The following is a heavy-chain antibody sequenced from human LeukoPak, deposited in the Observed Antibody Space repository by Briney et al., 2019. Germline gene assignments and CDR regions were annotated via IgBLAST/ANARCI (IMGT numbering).Heavy chain of an antibody. CDR2: TSGSGGST. D-gene: IGHD3-3*01. Sequence: PGASLRLSCAASGFTFSSYAMSWVRQAPGKGLEWVSATSGSGGSTYYADSVKGRFTISRDNSKNTLYLQMNSLRAEDTAVYYCAKRYYDFWSGYFFDYWGQGTLVTVSS. V-gene: IGHV3-23*01. CDR3: AKRYYDFWSGYFFDY. CDR1: GFTFSSYA. J-gene: IGHJ4*02.